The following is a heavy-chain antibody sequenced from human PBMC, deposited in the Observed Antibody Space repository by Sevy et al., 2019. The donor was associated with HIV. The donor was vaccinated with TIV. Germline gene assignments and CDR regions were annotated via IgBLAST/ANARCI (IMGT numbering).Heavy chain of an antibody. D-gene: IGHD3-3*01. V-gene: IGHV3-7*01. Sequence: GGSLRLSCAASGFTFSSYWMSWVRQAPGKGLEWVANIKQDGSEKYYVDSVKGRFTISRDNAKNSPYLQMNSLRAEDTAVYYCAREFTYYDFWSGHGTSYYFDYWGQGTLVTVSS. CDR2: IKQDGSEK. CDR3: AREFTYYDFWSGHGTSYYFDY. CDR1: GFTFSSYW. J-gene: IGHJ4*02.